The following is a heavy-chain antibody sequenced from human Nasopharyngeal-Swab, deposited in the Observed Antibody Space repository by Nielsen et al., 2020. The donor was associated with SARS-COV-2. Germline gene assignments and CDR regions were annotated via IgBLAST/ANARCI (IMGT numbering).Heavy chain of an antibody. Sequence: KVSCTVSGYIFASYWLGLVRQMPGTGLEWMGIIYPGDSHTRYSPSFQGQVTISADKSISTAYMQWSSLKASDTAIYYCSKLPPSGDYFHYWRQGTLVTVSS. CDR3: SKLPPSGDYFHY. CDR1: GYIFASYW. J-gene: IGHJ4*02. D-gene: IGHD1-1*01. CDR2: IYPGDSHT. V-gene: IGHV5-51*01.